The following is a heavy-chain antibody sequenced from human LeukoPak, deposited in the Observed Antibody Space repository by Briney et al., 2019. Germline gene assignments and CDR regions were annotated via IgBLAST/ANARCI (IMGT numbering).Heavy chain of an antibody. J-gene: IGHJ4*02. V-gene: IGHV3-30*18. D-gene: IGHD4-11*01. CDR3: AKDSKTYSFDY. CDR2: ISDDGMKK. CDR1: GFTFRTYG. Sequence: QPGGSLRLSCGASGFTFRTYGMHWVRQAPGKGLERVAMISDDGMKKSHADSVKGRFTISRDNSKNTVYLQMISPRAEDTAVYYCAKDSKTYSFDYWGQGALVTVSS.